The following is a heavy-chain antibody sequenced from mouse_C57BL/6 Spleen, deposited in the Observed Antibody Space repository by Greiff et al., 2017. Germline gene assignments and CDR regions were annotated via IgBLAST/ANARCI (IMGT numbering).Heavy chain of an antibody. Sequence: EVMLVESGEGLVKPGGSLKLSCAASGFTFSSYAMSWVRQTPEKRLEWVAYISSGGDYIYYADTVKGRFTISRDNARNTLYLQMSSLKSEDTAMYYCTRDRSPGNAMDYWGQGTSVTVSS. CDR1: GFTFSSYA. V-gene: IGHV5-9-1*02. CDR2: ISSGGDYI. J-gene: IGHJ4*01. CDR3: TRDRSPGNAMDY.